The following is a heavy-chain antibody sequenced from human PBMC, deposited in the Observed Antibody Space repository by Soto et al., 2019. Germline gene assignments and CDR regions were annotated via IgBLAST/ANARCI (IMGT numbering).Heavy chain of an antibody. CDR1: GSSISPYY. Sequence: QVQLQESGPRLVKPSETLSLTCSVSGSSISPYYWTWLRQAPGKGLEWIGYLFYRGTATYNPALKSRVTLSLDTSKKQVSLRLSSVTAADTAVYYCAREKDRILGGYAFGYWGPGTMVTVSS. V-gene: IGHV4-59*01. D-gene: IGHD1-26*01. CDR2: LFYRGTA. CDR3: AREKDRILGGYAFGY. J-gene: IGHJ3*01.